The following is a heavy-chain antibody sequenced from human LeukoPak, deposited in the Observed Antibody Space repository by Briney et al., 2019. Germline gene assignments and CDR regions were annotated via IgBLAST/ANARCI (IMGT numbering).Heavy chain of an antibody. CDR1: GYTFTGYY. D-gene: IGHD2-15*01. V-gene: IGHV1-2*02. Sequence: ASVKASCKASGYTFTGYYMHWVRQAPGQGLEWMGWINPNSGGTNYAQKFQGRVTMTRDTSISTAYMELSRLRSDDTAVYYCARDVCSGGSCYSGTFDYWGQGTLVTVSS. J-gene: IGHJ4*02. CDR3: ARDVCSGGSCYSGTFDY. CDR2: INPNSGGT.